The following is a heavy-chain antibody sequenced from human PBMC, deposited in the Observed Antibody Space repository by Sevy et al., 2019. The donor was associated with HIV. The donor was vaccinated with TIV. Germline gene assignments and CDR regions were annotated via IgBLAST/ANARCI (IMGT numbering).Heavy chain of an antibody. CDR1: GYTFTGYY. CDR3: ARDLEVTGTTRRGRYYYGMDV. D-gene: IGHD1-20*01. Sequence: ASVNVSCKASGYTFTGYYMHWVRQAPGQGLEWMGRINPNSGGTNYAQKFQGRVTMTRDTSISTAYMELSRLRSDDTAVYYCARDLEVTGTTRRGRYYYGMDVWGQGTTVTVSS. CDR2: INPNSGGT. J-gene: IGHJ6*02. V-gene: IGHV1-2*06.